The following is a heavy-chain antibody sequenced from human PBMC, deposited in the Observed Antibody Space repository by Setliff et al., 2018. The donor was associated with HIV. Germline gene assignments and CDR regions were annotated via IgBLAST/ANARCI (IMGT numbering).Heavy chain of an antibody. CDR1: GNTFTKYY. Sequence: ASVKVSCKASGNTFTKYYMHWVRQAPGQGLDWMGRIIPILGVANYAQRFQGKVTITADKSTSTAYMELTSLRFDDTAMYYCVRGVQSPPHYSYYYMDVWGEGTMVTVSS. CDR2: IIPILGVA. CDR3: VRGVQSPPHYSYYYMDV. V-gene: IGHV1-69*04. D-gene: IGHD3-3*01. J-gene: IGHJ6*03.